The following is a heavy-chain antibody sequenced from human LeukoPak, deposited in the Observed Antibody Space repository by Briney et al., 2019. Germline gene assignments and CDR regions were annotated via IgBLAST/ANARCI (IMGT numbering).Heavy chain of an antibody. J-gene: IGHJ6*02. CDR2: IIPIFGTA. V-gene: IGHV1-69*13. CDR1: GGTFSSYA. D-gene: IGHD3-10*01. CDR3: ARVRITMVRGVIRYYYGMDV. Sequence: GASVKVSCKASGGTFSSYAISWVRQAPGQGLEWMGGIIPIFGTANYAQKFQGRVTITADESTSTAYMELSSLRSEDTAVYYCARVRITMVRGVIRYYYGMDVWGQGTTVTVSS.